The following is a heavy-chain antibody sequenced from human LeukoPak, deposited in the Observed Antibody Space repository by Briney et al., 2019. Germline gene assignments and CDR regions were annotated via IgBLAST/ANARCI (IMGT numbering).Heavy chain of an antibody. V-gene: IGHV1-69*02. J-gene: IGHJ4*02. CDR1: GGTFSSYT. Sequence: AASVKVSCKASGGTFSSYTISWVRQAPGQGLEWMGRIIPILGIANYAQKFQGRVTITADKSTSTAYMELSSLRSEDTAVYYCARWGKITIPDYWGQGTLVTVSS. CDR3: ARWGKITIPDY. D-gene: IGHD3-3*01. CDR2: IIPILGIA.